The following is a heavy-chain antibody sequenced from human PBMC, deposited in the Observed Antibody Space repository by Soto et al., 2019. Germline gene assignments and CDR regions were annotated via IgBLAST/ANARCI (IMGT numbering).Heavy chain of an antibody. CDR1: GFIFKNYA. Sequence: VGSLRLSCAASGFIFKNYAMHWVRQAPGKGLEWVAVISYDGRNKYYADSVKGRFTISRDNSKNTLYLQMNSLRAEDTAVYFCAREEVGRVYFDYWGQGSLVTVSS. CDR3: AREEVGRVYFDY. J-gene: IGHJ4*02. CDR2: ISYDGRNK. D-gene: IGHD3-10*01. V-gene: IGHV3-30*04.